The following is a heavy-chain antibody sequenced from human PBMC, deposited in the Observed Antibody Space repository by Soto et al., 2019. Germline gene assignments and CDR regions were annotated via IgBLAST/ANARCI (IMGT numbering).Heavy chain of an antibody. J-gene: IGHJ5*02. D-gene: IGHD6-13*01. CDR3: AREYSSSWYNWFDP. Sequence: SETLSLTCAVSGGSISSGGYSWSWIRQPPGKGLEWIGYIYHSGSTYYNPSLKSRVTISVDRSKNQFSLKLSSVTAADTAVYYCAREYSSSWYNWFDPWGQGTLVTVSS. CDR2: IYHSGST. CDR1: GGSISSGGYS. V-gene: IGHV4-30-2*01.